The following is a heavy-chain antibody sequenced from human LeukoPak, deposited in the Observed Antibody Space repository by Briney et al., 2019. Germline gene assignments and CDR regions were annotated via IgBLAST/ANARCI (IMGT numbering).Heavy chain of an antibody. CDR2: IYYSGST. CDR1: GDSISSDDYY. V-gene: IGHV4-31*03. Sequence: PSETLSLTCTVSGDSISSDDYYWRWIRQHPGKGLEWIGYIYYSGSTYYNPSLKSRVTISVDTSKNQFSLKLSSVTAADTAVYYCARQLLGSYYYSYGMDVWGQGTTVTVSS. D-gene: IGHD3-16*01. CDR3: ARQLLGSYYYSYGMDV. J-gene: IGHJ6*02.